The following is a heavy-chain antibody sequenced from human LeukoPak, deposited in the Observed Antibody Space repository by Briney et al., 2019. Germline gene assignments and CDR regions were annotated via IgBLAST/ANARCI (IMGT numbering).Heavy chain of an antibody. CDR2: IYPGDSDT. Sequence: GESLKISCKGSGYSFTSYWIGWVRQMPGKGLEWMGIIYPGDSDTRYSPSFQGQVTISADKSISTAYLQWSSLKASDTAMYYCARLNYYGSGSTRRGLDYWGQGTLVTVSS. CDR1: GYSFTSYW. V-gene: IGHV5-51*01. D-gene: IGHD3-10*01. J-gene: IGHJ4*02. CDR3: ARLNYYGSGSTRRGLDY.